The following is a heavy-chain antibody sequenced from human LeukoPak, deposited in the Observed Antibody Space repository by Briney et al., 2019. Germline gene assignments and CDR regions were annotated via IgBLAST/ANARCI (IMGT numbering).Heavy chain of an antibody. J-gene: IGHJ4*02. CDR1: GGTFSSYA. CDR3: ANLGKYCRGFSCYK. Sequence: ASVKVSCKASGGTFSSYAISWVRQAPGQGLEWMGRIIPILGIANYAQKFQGRVTITADKSTSTAYMELSSLRSEDTAVYYCANLGKYCRGFSCYKWGQGTLVTVSS. D-gene: IGHD2-2*02. CDR2: IIPILGIA. V-gene: IGHV1-69*04.